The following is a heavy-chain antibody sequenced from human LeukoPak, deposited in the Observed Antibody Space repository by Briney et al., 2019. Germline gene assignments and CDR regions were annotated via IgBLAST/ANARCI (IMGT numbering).Heavy chain of an antibody. CDR1: GFTFSSYG. D-gene: IGHD6-6*01. CDR3: ATDAYSSSSWFDY. Sequence: PGRSLRLSCAASGFTFSSYGMHWVRQAPGKGLEWVAVISYDGSNKYYADSVKGRFTISRDNSKNTLYLQMNSLGAEDTAVYYCATDAYSSSSWFDYWGQGTLVTVSS. V-gene: IGHV3-30*03. CDR2: ISYDGSNK. J-gene: IGHJ4*02.